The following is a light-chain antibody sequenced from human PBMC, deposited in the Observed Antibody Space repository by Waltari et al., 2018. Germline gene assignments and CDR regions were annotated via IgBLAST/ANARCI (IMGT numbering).Light chain of an antibody. CDR3: QQYDISPLT. J-gene: IGKJ4*01. CDR1: QTVRTTH. Sequence: DIVLTQSTATLSLSPGERATLSCMASQTVRTTHLAWYQQKPGQAPTLLIYGASSRATGIPDRFSGRGSGTDFSLTISSLEPEDFAVYYCQQYDISPLTFGGGTKVEIK. CDR2: GAS. V-gene: IGKV3-20*01.